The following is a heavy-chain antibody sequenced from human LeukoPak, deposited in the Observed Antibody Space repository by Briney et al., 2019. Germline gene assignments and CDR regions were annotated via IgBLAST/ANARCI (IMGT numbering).Heavy chain of an antibody. V-gene: IGHV4-34*01. CDR1: GGSFSTYY. CDR3: ARGPTISETGYFDF. J-gene: IGHJ4*03. Sequence: PSETLSLTCAVYGGSFSTYYWSWICQSPGKGLEWIAEINHRGDTNYNPSVKSRVTISVDTSKNQFSLKVRSLTAADTAVYYCARGPTISETGYFDFWGQGTLVTVSS. D-gene: IGHD1-1*01. CDR2: INHRGDT.